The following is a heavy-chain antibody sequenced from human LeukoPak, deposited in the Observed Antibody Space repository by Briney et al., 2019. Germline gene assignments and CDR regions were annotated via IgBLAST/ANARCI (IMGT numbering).Heavy chain of an antibody. Sequence: GASVKVSCKASGYTFTSYDINWVRQATGQGLEWVGWMNPNTGNTGYAQKFQGRVTMTRNTSISTAYMGLSSLRSEDTAVYYCARGDSSGYIRFDPWGQGTLVTVSS. CDR1: GYTFTSYD. D-gene: IGHD3-22*01. J-gene: IGHJ5*02. V-gene: IGHV1-8*01. CDR2: MNPNTGNT. CDR3: ARGDSSGYIRFDP.